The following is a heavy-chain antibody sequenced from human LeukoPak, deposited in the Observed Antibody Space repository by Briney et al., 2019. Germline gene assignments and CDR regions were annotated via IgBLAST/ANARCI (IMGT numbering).Heavy chain of an antibody. CDR3: ARQALWFFDH. V-gene: IGHV4-39*01. D-gene: IGHD2-21*01. CDR1: GGSINSYY. CDR2: ISYGGST. J-gene: IGHJ4*02. Sequence: KTSETLSLTCTVSGGSINSYYWSWIRQPPGRGLEWIGSISYGGSTYYSPSLESRVTISVDTSKNQFSLRLSSVTAADTAVYYCARQALWFFDHWGQGTLVTVSS.